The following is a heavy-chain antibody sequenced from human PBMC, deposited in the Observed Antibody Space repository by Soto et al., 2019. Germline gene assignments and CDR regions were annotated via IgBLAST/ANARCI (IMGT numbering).Heavy chain of an antibody. J-gene: IGHJ4*02. V-gene: IGHV3-9*01. D-gene: IGHD2-15*01. CDR3: AKGGPDCFCSGGRCYFYD. CDR1: GFTFDDYA. Sequence: GGSLRLSCAASGFTFDDYAMHWVRRVPGKGLEWVSSISWNSNIIGYADSVKGRFTISRDNAKNSLYLQMNSLRPEDTALYYCAKGGPDCFCSGGRCYFYDWGKGTLVPVSS. CDR2: ISWNSNII.